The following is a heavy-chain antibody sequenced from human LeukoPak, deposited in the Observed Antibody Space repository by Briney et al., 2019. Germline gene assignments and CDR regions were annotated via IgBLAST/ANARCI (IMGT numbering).Heavy chain of an antibody. V-gene: IGHV3-11*04. CDR3: ARDSVYDSSGYEVDY. CDR1: GFTFSDYY. CDR2: ISSSGSTI. D-gene: IGHD3-22*01. Sequence: PGGSLRLSCAASGFTFSDYYMSWIRQAPGKGLEWVSYISSSGSTIYYADSVKGRFTISRDNAKNSLYLQMNSLRAEDTAVYYCARDSVYDSSGYEVDYWGQGTLVTVSS. J-gene: IGHJ4*02.